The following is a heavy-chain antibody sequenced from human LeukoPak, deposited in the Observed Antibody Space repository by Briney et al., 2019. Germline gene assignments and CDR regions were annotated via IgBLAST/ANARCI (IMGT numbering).Heavy chain of an antibody. Sequence: PGGSLRLSCAASVFTFSSYAMSWVRQAPGKGLEWVSAISGSGGSTYYAHSVKGRFTISRDNSKNTLYLQMNTLRAEDTAVYYCAKGRSSSSYWYFDLWGRGTLVTVSS. V-gene: IGHV3-23*01. CDR2: ISGSGGST. D-gene: IGHD6-13*01. J-gene: IGHJ2*01. CDR3: AKGRSSSSYWYFDL. CDR1: VFTFSSYA.